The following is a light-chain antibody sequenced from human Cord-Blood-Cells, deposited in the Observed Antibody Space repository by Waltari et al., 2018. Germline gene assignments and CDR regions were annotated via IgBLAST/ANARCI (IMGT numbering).Light chain of an antibody. CDR2: GAS. Sequence: DIVMTQSPATLSVSPGERATLSCRASQSVGSNLAWYQQKPGQAPGLLIYGASTRATGIPARFSGSESGTEFTLTISSLQSEDFAVYYCQQYNNWPPYTFGQGTKLEIK. V-gene: IGKV3-15*01. CDR3: QQYNNWPPYT. J-gene: IGKJ2*01. CDR1: QSVGSN.